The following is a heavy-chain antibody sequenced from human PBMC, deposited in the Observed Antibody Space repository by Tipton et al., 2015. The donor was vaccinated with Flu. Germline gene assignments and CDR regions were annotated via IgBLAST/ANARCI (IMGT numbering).Heavy chain of an antibody. Sequence: SLTCTVSGGSISSYYWSWIRQPAGKGLEWIGRIYTSGGTNYNPSLKSRVTMSVDTSKNQFSLKLSSVTAADTAVYYCARVTPPNYDYIWGSYGDAFDIWGQGTMVTVSS. CDR1: GGSISSYY. J-gene: IGHJ3*02. D-gene: IGHD3-16*01. CDR2: IYTSGGT. V-gene: IGHV4-4*07. CDR3: ARVTPPNYDYIWGSYGDAFDI.